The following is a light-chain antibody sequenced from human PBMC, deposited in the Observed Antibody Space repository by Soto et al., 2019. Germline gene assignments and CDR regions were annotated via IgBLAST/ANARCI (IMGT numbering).Light chain of an antibody. CDR3: SSYTSDSTYV. Sequence: QSALTQPASVSGSPGQSITISCTGTSSDVGGYNYVSWYQQHPGTAPKLLIFDVSNRPSGVSNRFSGSKSGNTASLTISGLHTEDEDDYYCSSYTSDSTYVFGTGTKVTVL. CDR2: DVS. V-gene: IGLV2-14*03. J-gene: IGLJ1*01. CDR1: SSDVGGYNY.